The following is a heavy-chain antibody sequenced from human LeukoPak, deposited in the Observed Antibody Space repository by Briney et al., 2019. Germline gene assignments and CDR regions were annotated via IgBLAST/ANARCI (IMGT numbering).Heavy chain of an antibody. CDR1: GFTFSSYS. J-gene: IGHJ4*02. CDR2: ITSTSNYM. D-gene: IGHD3-22*01. V-gene: IGHV3-21*01. Sequence: GGSLRLSCAASGFTFSSYSMNWVRQAPGKGLEWVSSITSTSNYMYYADSVKGRSTISRDNAKGSVYLQMNSLRAEDTAVYYCARAFYYDSSGPDSDYWGQGTLVTVSS. CDR3: ARAFYYDSSGPDSDY.